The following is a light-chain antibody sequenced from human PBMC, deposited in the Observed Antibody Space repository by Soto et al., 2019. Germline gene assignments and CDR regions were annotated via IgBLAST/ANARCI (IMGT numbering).Light chain of an antibody. CDR3: QQYGSIRT. V-gene: IGKV3-20*01. CDR2: GAS. CDR1: QGVDSNY. J-gene: IGKJ1*01. Sequence: EIVLTQSPGTLSLSPGEEATLSCRASQGVDSNYLAWYQQKPGQTPRLIIYGASSRAAGSPDRFSGSGSGADFTLTISRLEPEDFAVYFCQQYGSIRTFGQGTKVDIK.